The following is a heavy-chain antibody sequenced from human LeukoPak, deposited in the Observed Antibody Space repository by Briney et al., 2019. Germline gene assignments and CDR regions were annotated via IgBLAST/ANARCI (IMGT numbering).Heavy chain of an antibody. V-gene: IGHV1-8*01. CDR3: ARRTMWDTNGWLSPDY. J-gene: IGHJ4*02. D-gene: IGHD6-19*01. CDR2: MNPNSGNT. CDR1: GYTFTSYD. Sequence: GASVKVSCKAPGYTFTSYDINWVRQATGQGLEWMGWMNPNSGNTGYAQKFQGRVTMTRNTSISTAYMELSSLRSEDTAVYYCARRTMWDTNGWLSPDYWGQRTLDTVSS.